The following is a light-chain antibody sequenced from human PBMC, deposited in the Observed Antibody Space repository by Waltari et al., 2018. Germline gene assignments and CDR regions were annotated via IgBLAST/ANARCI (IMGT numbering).Light chain of an antibody. V-gene: IGKV1-16*01. J-gene: IGKJ4*01. CDR2: AAS. Sequence: DIQMTHSPSSLTASVGDRVTITCRASQDIGDLLVWFQQRPGKAPKSLIYAASTLQGGVPSRFSGSGSGTDFTLTISSLQPEDSGTYYCQQYQDYPHTFGGGTSVEVK. CDR1: QDIGDL. CDR3: QQYQDYPHT.